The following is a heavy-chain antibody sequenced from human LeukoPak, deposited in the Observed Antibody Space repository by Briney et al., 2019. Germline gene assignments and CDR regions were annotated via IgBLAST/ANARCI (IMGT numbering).Heavy chain of an antibody. CDR1: GGSFSGYY. V-gene: IGHV4-59*01. J-gene: IGHJ4*02. Sequence: TSETLSLTCAVYGGSFSGYYWSWIRQPPGKGLEWIGYIYYSGSTNYNPSLKSRVTISVDTSKNQFSLKLSSVTAADTAVYYCARASDSSGYYYEDYWGQGTLVTVSS. D-gene: IGHD3-22*01. CDR2: IYYSGST. CDR3: ARASDSSGYYYEDY.